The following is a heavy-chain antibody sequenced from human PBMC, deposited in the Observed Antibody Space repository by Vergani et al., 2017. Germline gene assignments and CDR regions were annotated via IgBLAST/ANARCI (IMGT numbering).Heavy chain of an antibody. V-gene: IGHV3-30-3*01. CDR3: ARSSIAARPGLYYYYYYMDV. CDR2: ISYDGSNK. J-gene: IGHJ6*03. CDR1: GFTFSSYA. D-gene: IGHD6-6*01. Sequence: QVQLVESGGGVVQPGRSLRLSCAASGFTFSSYAMHWVRQAPGKGLEWVAVISYDGSNKYYADSVKGRFTISRDNSKNTLYLQMNSLRAEDTAVYYCARSSIAARPGLYYYYYYMDVWGKGTTVTVSS.